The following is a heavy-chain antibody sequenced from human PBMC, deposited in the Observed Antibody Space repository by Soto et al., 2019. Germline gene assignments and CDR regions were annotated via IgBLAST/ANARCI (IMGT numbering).Heavy chain of an antibody. CDR2: IYYSGST. D-gene: IGHD2-15*01. Sequence: QLQLQESGPGLVKPSETLSLTCTVSGGSISSSSYYWGWIRQPPGKGLEWIGSIYYSGSTYYNPSLKSRVTMSVDTSKHQFALKLSSVTAADAAVYYCARHEDIVVVVAALGMAVWGQGTTVTVSS. V-gene: IGHV4-39*01. CDR1: GGSISSSSYY. J-gene: IGHJ6*02. CDR3: ARHEDIVVVVAALGMAV.